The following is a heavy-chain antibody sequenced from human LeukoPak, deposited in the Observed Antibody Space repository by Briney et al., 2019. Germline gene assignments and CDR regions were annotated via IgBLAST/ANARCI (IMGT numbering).Heavy chain of an antibody. CDR1: GFTFSSYG. V-gene: IGHV3-30*03. CDR2: ISYDGSNK. D-gene: IGHD3-10*01. CDR3: ARSLTKVRGYDY. Sequence: GRSLRLSCAASGFTFSSYGMHWVRQAPGKGLEWVAVISYDGSNKYYADSVKGRFSISRDNSKNTVYLHMNSLRTEDTAMYYCARSLTKVRGYDYWGQGTLVTVSS. J-gene: IGHJ4*02.